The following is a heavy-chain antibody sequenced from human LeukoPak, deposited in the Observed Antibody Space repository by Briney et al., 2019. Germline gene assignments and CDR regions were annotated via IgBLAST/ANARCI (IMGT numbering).Heavy chain of an antibody. Sequence: SETLSLTCAVYGGSFSGYYWSWIRQPPGKGLEWIGEINHSGSTNYNPSLKSRVTISVDTSKNQFSLKLSSVTAADTAVYYCAKRSRYGSGRSHHMDVWGKGTTVTVSS. CDR2: INHSGST. J-gene: IGHJ6*03. CDR1: GGSFSGYY. D-gene: IGHD3-10*01. V-gene: IGHV4-34*01. CDR3: AKRSRYGSGRSHHMDV.